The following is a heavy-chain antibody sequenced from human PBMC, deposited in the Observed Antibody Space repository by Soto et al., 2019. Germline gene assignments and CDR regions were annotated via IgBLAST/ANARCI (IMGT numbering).Heavy chain of an antibody. CDR1: GFSFDDYG. V-gene: IGHV3-20*04. D-gene: IGHD3-16*01. CDR2: INWNGGST. J-gene: IGHJ4*02. CDR3: ARTSGGTAVGDLDY. Sequence: GGSLRLSCAASGFSFDDYGMSWVRQAPGKGLEWVSGINWNGGSTAYADFVKGRFTISRDNAKNSLYVQMNSLRAEDTALYYCARTSGGTAVGDLDYWGQGTLVTVSS.